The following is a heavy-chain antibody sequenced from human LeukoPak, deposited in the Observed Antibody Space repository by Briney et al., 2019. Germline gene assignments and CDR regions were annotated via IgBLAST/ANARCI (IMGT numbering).Heavy chain of an antibody. CDR2: INPNSGDT. V-gene: IGHV1-2*02. CDR3: ARPSYDFWSGYHPLKDVFDY. D-gene: IGHD3-3*01. J-gene: IGHJ4*02. Sequence: ASVEVSCKASGYTFTGYYMHWVRQAPGQGLEWMGWINPNSGDTNYAQKFQGRVTMTRDTSISTAYMELSRLRSDDAAVYYCARPSYDFWSGYHPLKDVFDYWGQGTLVTVSS. CDR1: GYTFTGYY.